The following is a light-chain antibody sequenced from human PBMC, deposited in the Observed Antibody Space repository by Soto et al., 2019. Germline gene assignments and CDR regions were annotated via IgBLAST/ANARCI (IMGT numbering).Light chain of an antibody. Sequence: QSVLTQPPSVSGAPGQSITISCTGTSSDVGGYNYVSWYQQHPGKAPKLMIYAVTDRPSGVSSRFSGSKSGNTASLTISGLQAEDEADYYCSSYTSSSTLFGTGTKVTV. CDR3: SSYTSSSTL. CDR1: SSDVGGYNY. V-gene: IGLV2-14*01. CDR2: AVT. J-gene: IGLJ1*01.